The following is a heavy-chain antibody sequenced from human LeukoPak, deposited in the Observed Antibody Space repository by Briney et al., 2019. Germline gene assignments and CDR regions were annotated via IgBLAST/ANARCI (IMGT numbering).Heavy chain of an antibody. Sequence: GASVKVSCKASGYTFTDYYIHWMRQAPGQGLEWMGSINPKRGVTTYAQKFQGRVTMTRDTSITTAYMELTRLRSDDTTIYYCARERNYGDYGNAFDVWGQGTKVTVSS. CDR3: ARERNYGDYGNAFDV. CDR2: INPKRGVT. V-gene: IGHV1-2*02. D-gene: IGHD4-17*01. CDR1: GYTFTDYY. J-gene: IGHJ3*01.